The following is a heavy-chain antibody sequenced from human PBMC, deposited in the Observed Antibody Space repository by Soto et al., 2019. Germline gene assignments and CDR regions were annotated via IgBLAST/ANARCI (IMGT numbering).Heavy chain of an antibody. CDR3: AKDVGYCTNGVCLYNWFDP. D-gene: IGHD2-8*01. CDR1: GFTFNSYG. V-gene: IGHV3-30*18. CDR2: ISYDGNNI. Sequence: QVQLVESGGGVAQPGRSLRLSCAASGFTFNSYGIHWVRQAPGKALEWVAVISYDGNNIYYGDSVQGRFTISRDNSKNTIYLQMNSLRAEDTAVYYCAKDVGYCTNGVCLYNWFDPWGQGTLVTVSS. J-gene: IGHJ5*02.